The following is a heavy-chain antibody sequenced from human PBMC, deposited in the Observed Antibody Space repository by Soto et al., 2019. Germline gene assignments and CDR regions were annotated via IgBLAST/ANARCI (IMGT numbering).Heavy chain of an antibody. Sequence: ASVKVSCKASGYTFTSYGIHWVRQAPGQRLEWMGWINAANGDTKYSPKFQGRVTITRDTSASTAYMELSSLRSEDTAVYYCVRRHVSSTGIDWFDPGVQGTLVPGSS. D-gene: IGHD1-1*01. V-gene: IGHV1-3*01. J-gene: IGHJ5*02. CDR1: GYTFTSYG. CDR2: INAANGDT. CDR3: VRRHVSSTGIDWFDP.